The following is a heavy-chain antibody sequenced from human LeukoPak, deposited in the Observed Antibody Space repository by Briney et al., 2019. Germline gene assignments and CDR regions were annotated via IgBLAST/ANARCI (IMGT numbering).Heavy chain of an antibody. CDR2: ISSSGSTI. Sequence: GGSLRLSCAASGFTFSDYYMSWIRQAPGKGLEWVSYISSSGSTIYYADSVKGRFTISRDNAKNSLYLQMNSLRAEDTAVYYCAKGNIVVVPAANDAFDIWGQGTMVTVSS. CDR3: AKGNIVVVPAANDAFDI. CDR1: GFTFSDYY. J-gene: IGHJ3*02. D-gene: IGHD2-2*01. V-gene: IGHV3-11*01.